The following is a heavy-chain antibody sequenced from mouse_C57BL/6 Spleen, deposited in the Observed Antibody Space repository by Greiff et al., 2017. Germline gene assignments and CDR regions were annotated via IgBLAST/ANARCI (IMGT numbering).Heavy chain of an antibody. CDR2: IRLKSDNYAT. J-gene: IGHJ1*03. CDR1: GFTFSNYW. CDR3: TVPYRGRYFDV. Sequence: EVKLVESGGGLVQPGGSMKLSCVASGFTFSNYWMNWVRQSPEKGLEWVAQIRLKSDNYATHYAESVKGRFTISRDDSKSSVYLQMNNLRAEDTGIYYCTVPYRGRYFDVWGTGTTVTVSS. V-gene: IGHV6-3*01.